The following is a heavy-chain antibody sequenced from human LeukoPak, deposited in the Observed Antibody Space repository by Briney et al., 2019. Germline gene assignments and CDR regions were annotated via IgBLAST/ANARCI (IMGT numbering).Heavy chain of an antibody. D-gene: IGHD3-9*01. CDR3: ARDPPTGDWLPIFDY. CDR1: GFTFSSYW. CDR2: IKQDGSEK. Sequence: PGGSLRLSCAASGFTFSSYWMSWVRQAPGKGLEWVANIKQDGSEKYYVDSVKGRFTISRDNAKNSLYLQMNSLRAEDTAVYYCARDPPTGDWLPIFDYWGQGTLVTVSS. V-gene: IGHV3-7*03. J-gene: IGHJ4*02.